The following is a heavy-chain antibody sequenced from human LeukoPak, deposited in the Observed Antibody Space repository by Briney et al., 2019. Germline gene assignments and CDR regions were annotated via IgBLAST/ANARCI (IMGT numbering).Heavy chain of an antibody. V-gene: IGHV3-30*03. D-gene: IGHD4-23*01. Sequence: PGGSLRLSCAASGFKFRNYGMHWVRQAPGKGLEWVGVISDDGSNKYYADSVKGRFTISRDNSKNTLYLQMNSLRAEDTAVYYCARPRWSNYYYYGMDVWGQGTTVTVSS. CDR3: ARPRWSNYYYYGMDV. CDR1: GFKFRNYG. J-gene: IGHJ6*02. CDR2: ISDDGSNK.